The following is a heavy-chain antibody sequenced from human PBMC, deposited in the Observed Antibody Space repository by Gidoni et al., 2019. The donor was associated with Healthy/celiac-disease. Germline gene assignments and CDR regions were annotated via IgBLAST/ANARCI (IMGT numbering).Heavy chain of an antibody. D-gene: IGHD4-17*01. CDR2: INHSGST. Sequence: QVQPQQWGAGPLKSSETLSLICAVYGGSFSGYYWSWIRQTPGKGLEWIGEINHSGSTNYNPSLKSRVTISGDTSKTQFSLKLSSVTAADTAVYYCARADYGDYEYWGQGTLVTVSS. CDR1: GGSFSGYY. J-gene: IGHJ4*02. V-gene: IGHV4-34*01. CDR3: ARADYGDYEY.